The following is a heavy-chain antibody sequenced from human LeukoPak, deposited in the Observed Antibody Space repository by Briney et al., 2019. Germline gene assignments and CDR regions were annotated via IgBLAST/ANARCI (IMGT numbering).Heavy chain of an antibody. J-gene: IGHJ4*02. CDR2: ISYDGSNK. Sequence: GGSLRLSCAASGFTFSSYAMHWVRQAPGKGLEWVAVISYDGSNKYYADSVKGRFTISRDNSKNTLYLQMNSLRADDTAVYYCARDLNYWGQGTLVTVSS. V-gene: IGHV3-30*01. CDR3: ARDLNY. CDR1: GFTFSSYA.